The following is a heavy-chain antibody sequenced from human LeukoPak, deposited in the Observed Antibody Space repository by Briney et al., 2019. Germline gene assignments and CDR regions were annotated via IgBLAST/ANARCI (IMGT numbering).Heavy chain of an antibody. CDR1: GFTFSSYG. Sequence: PGGSLRLSCAASGFTFSSYGMHWVRQAPGKGLEWVAVIWYDGSNKYYADSVKGRFTISGDNSKNTLYLQMNSLRAEDTAVYYCARDGERYFDWSLDAFDIWGQGTMVTVSS. CDR2: IWYDGSNK. J-gene: IGHJ3*02. D-gene: IGHD3-9*01. CDR3: ARDGERYFDWSLDAFDI. V-gene: IGHV3-33*01.